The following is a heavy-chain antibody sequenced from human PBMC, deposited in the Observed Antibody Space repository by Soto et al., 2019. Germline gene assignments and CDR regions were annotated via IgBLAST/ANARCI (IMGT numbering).Heavy chain of an antibody. CDR3: AKDHRIAARTYYFDY. Sequence: GGSLRLSCAASGFTFISYAMSWVRQAPGKGLEWVSAISGSGGSTYYADSVKGRFTISRDNSKNTLYLQMNSLRAEDTAVYYCAKDHRIAARTYYFDYWGQGTLVTVSS. J-gene: IGHJ4*02. CDR2: ISGSGGST. CDR1: GFTFISYA. V-gene: IGHV3-23*01. D-gene: IGHD6-6*01.